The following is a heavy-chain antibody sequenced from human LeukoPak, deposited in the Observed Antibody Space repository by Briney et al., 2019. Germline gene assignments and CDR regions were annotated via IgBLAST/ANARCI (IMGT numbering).Heavy chain of an antibody. CDR2: MNPNSGNT. V-gene: IGHV1-8*01. J-gene: IGHJ4*02. CDR1: GYTFTSYD. D-gene: IGHD3-3*01. CDR3: ARLGSGTIFGVVIGGYYFDY. Sequence: ASVKVSCKASGYTFTSYDINWVRQATGQGLEWMGWMNPNSGNTGYAQKFQGRVTMTRNTSISTAYMELSSLRSEDTAVYYCARLGSGTIFGVVIGGYYFDYWGQGTLVTVSS.